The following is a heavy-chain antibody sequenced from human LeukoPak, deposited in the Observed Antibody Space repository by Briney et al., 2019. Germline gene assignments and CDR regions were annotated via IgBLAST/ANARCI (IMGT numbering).Heavy chain of an antibody. CDR2: ISSNAAYI. CDR1: GFTFSSYA. CDR3: AREAGRYSSNIDWFDP. V-gene: IGHV3-21*01. J-gene: IGHJ5*02. Sequence: PGGSLRLSCAASGFTFSSYAMSWVRQAPGKGLEWVSSISSNAAYIYYADSLKGRFTISRDNAKDSLYLQMNSLRAEDTAVYYCAREAGRYSSNIDWFDPWGQGTLVTVSS. D-gene: IGHD6-13*01.